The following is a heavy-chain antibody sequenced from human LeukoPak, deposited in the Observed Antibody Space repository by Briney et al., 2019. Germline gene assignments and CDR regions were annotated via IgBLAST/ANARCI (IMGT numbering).Heavy chain of an antibody. J-gene: IGHJ4*02. Sequence: PGGSLRLSCAAAGFTFSSHAMSWVRQAPGKGLEWVSVIGGTDGRTYYADSVKGRFTISRDNSKNTLYLHMNSLRAEDTAVYYCAKQGYTTSWLYFDYWGQGTLVTVSS. V-gene: IGHV3-23*01. CDR1: GFTFSSHA. CDR2: IGGTDGRT. D-gene: IGHD5-12*01. CDR3: AKQGYTTSWLYFDY.